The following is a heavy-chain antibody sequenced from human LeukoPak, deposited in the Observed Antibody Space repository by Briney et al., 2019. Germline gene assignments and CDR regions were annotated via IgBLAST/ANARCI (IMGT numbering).Heavy chain of an antibody. J-gene: IGHJ4*02. Sequence: GESLKISCKSSGYTFAAYWIGWVRQMPGKGLQWMGIMYPGDSDTSYSPSFQGQVTMSADTSISTAYLHWTTLKASDTAIYYCARGYVTAGIHFDSWGQGALVTVSS. V-gene: IGHV5-51*01. CDR1: GYTFAAYW. CDR2: MYPGDSDT. D-gene: IGHD6-25*01. CDR3: ARGYVTAGIHFDS.